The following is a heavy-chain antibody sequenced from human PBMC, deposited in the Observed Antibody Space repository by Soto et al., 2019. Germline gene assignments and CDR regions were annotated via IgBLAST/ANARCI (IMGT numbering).Heavy chain of an antibody. Sequence: TLSLTCTVSGGSISSGGYYWSWIRQHPGKGLEWIGYIYYSGSTYYNPSLKSRVTISVDTSKNQFSLKLSSVTAADTAVYYCARDFSTVGYYYGMDVWGQGTTVTVSS. CDR3: ARDFSTVGYYYGMDV. CDR1: GGSISSGGYY. J-gene: IGHJ6*02. D-gene: IGHD3-3*01. CDR2: IYYSGST. V-gene: IGHV4-31*03.